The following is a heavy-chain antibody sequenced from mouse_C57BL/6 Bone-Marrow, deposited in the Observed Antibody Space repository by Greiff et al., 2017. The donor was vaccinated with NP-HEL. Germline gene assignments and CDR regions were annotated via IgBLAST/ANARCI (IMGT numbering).Heavy chain of an antibody. D-gene: IGHD1-1*01. V-gene: IGHV5-4*01. CDR3: ARDHRYGSYYFDY. CDR2: ISDGGSYT. CDR1: GFTFSSYA. Sequence: EVQLVESGGGLVKPGGSLKLSCAASGFTFSSYAMSWVRQTPEKRLEWVATISDGGSYTYYPDNVKGRFTISRDNAKNNLYLQMSHLKSEDTAMYYCARDHRYGSYYFDYWGQGTTLTVSS. J-gene: IGHJ2*01.